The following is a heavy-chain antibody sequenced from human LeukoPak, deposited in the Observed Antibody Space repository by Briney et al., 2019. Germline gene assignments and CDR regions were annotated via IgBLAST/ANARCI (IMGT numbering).Heavy chain of an antibody. Sequence: GGSLRLSCAASGFTVSSNYMSWVRQAPGKGLEWVSTISGSDSSTYYAGSVKGRFTISRDNSKNTLYLQMSSLRAEDTAVYYCAKNCGGTCYSDFDSWGQGTLVTVSS. J-gene: IGHJ4*02. CDR3: AKNCGGTCYSDFDS. V-gene: IGHV3-23*01. CDR1: GFTVSSNY. CDR2: ISGSDSST. D-gene: IGHD2-21*02.